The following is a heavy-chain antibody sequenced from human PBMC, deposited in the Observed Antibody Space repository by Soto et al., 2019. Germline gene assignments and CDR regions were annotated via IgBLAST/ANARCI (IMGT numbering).Heavy chain of an antibody. J-gene: IGHJ4*02. CDR3: AKDAFGSGGYYPH. V-gene: IGHV1-46*01. D-gene: IGHD3-10*01. CDR2: VNPSGGST. Sequence: QVQLVQSGAEVKKPGASVKVSCKASGYTFTSYYIHWVRQAPGQGLEWMGIVNPSGGSTTYAQKFQGKVTMTRDTSTSTAYIELSSLRSKDTAVYYCAKDAFGSGGYYPHWGQGTLVTVSS. CDR1: GYTFTSYY.